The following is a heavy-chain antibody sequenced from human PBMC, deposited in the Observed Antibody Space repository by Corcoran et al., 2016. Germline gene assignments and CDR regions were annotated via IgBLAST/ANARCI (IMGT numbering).Heavy chain of an antibody. CDR3: TTDGFVGSSGYYYYGMDV. CDR2: IKSKTDGGTT. V-gene: IGHV3-15*07. Sequence: EVQLVESGGGLVKPGGSLRLSCAASGFTFSNAWMNWVRQAPGKGLEWVGRIKSKTDGGTTDDAAPVKGRFTISRDDSKNTLYLQMNSLKPEATAVVYLTTDGFVGSSGYYYYGMDVWGQGTTVTVSS. CDR1: GFTFSNAW. J-gene: IGHJ6*02. D-gene: IGHD6-6*01.